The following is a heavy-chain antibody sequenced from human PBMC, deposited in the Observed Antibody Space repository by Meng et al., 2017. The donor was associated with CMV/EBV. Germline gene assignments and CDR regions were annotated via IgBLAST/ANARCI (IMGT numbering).Heavy chain of an antibody. CDR3: ARDERVTIFGVVNARGGYGMDV. CDR2: IYPGDSDT. J-gene: IGHJ6*02. CDR1: GYSFTSYW. Sequence: KVSCKGSGYSFTSYWIGWVRQMPGKGLEWRGIIYPGDSDTRYSPSFQGQVTISADKSISTAYLQWSSLKASDTAMYYCARDERVTIFGVVNARGGYGMDVWGQGTTVTVSS. D-gene: IGHD3-3*01. V-gene: IGHV5-51*01.